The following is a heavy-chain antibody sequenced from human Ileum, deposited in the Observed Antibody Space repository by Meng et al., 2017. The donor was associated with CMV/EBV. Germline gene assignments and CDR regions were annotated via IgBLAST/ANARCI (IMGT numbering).Heavy chain of an antibody. D-gene: IGHD4-17*01. CDR3: TTENYGLVD. J-gene: IGHJ4*02. Sequence: SCAASGFPFSSPWMTWVRQAPGKGLEWVGRIKNKANGATTDYAAPVKGRFTISRDDSKNMLYLQMNSLKTEDTAVYYCTTENYGLVDWGQGTLVTVSS. CDR2: IKNKANGATT. V-gene: IGHV3-15*07. CDR1: GFPFSSPW.